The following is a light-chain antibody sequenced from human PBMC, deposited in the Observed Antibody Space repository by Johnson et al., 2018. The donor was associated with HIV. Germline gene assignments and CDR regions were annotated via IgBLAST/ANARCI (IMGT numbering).Light chain of an antibody. V-gene: IGLV1-51*02. CDR2: ESN. CDR3: GTCDNSLDADV. CDR1: SSNLGNNY. Sequence: QSMLTQPPSVSAAPGQKVTISCSGSSSNLGNNYVAWYQQLPGTAPKLLIYESNKRPSGIPDRFSGSKSGTSATLGITGLQAGDEADYYCGTCDNSLDADVFGTGTK. J-gene: IGLJ1*01.